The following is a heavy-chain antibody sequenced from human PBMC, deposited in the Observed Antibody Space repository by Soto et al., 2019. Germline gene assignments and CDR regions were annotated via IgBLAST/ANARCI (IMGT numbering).Heavy chain of an antibody. CDR1: GGSISSGDYY. Sequence: SETLSLTCTLSGGSISSGDYYWRWIRQPPGKGLEWIGYIYYRGSTYYNPSLKSRVTISVDTSKNQFSLKLSSVTAADTAVYYCARGGTGDSSGYYPWAFDIWGQGTMVTVSS. D-gene: IGHD3-22*01. J-gene: IGHJ3*02. V-gene: IGHV4-30-4*01. CDR2: IYYRGST. CDR3: ARGGTGDSSGYYPWAFDI.